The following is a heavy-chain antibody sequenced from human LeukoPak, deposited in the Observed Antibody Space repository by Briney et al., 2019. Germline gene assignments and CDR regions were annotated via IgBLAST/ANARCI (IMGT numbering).Heavy chain of an antibody. CDR1: GFTFSSYG. CDR3: AKAVTGPHFFDY. J-gene: IGHJ4*02. V-gene: IGHV3-30*18. Sequence: GRSLRLSCAASGFTFSSYGMHWVRQAPGKGLEWVAVISYDGSNKYYADSVKGRFTISRDNSKNSLYLQMSSLRAEDTAVYYCAKAVTGPHFFDYWGQGTLVTVSS. CDR2: ISYDGSNK. D-gene: IGHD6-19*01.